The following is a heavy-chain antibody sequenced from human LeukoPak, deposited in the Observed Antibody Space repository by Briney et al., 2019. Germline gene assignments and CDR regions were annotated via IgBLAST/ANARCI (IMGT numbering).Heavy chain of an antibody. V-gene: IGHV1-69*01. CDR3: ARDGITIFGVVTYYGMDV. CDR1: GGTFSSYA. D-gene: IGHD3-3*01. J-gene: IGHJ6*02. CDR2: IIPIFGTA. Sequence: SVKVSCKASGGTFSSYAISWVRQAPGQGLEWMGGIIPIFGTANYAQKFQGRVTITADESTSTAYMELSSLRSEDTAVYYCARDGITIFGVVTYYGMDVWGQGTTVNVSS.